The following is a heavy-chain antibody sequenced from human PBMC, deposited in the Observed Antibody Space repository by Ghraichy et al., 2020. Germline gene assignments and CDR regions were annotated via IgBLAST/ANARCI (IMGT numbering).Heavy chain of an antibody. J-gene: IGHJ4*02. CDR3: ARSDCTSTSCYYYFDY. CDR2: IIPYNGNT. Sequence: ASVKVSCKASGYTFISYGVSWVRQAPGQGLEWMGWIIPYNGNTNYIQELQGRVTMTTDTSTSTAYMELRSLTSDDTAVYYCARSDCTSTSCYYYFDYWGQGTLVTVSS. D-gene: IGHD2-2*01. CDR1: GYTFISYG. V-gene: IGHV1-18*04.